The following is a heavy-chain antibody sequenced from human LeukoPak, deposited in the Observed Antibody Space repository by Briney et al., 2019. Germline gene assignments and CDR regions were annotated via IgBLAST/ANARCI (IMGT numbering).Heavy chain of an antibody. CDR1: GFTFSSYA. D-gene: IGHD5-24*01. Sequence: GRSLSLSYAASGFTFSSYAMSWVRQAPGKGLEWVSAISGGGGSTYYADSVKGRFTISRDNSKNTLYLQMNSLRAEDTAVYYCAKVLGHPQRGLQLGYYYYGMDVWGQGTTVTVSS. CDR3: AKVLGHPQRGLQLGYYYYGMDV. V-gene: IGHV3-23*01. J-gene: IGHJ6*02. CDR2: ISGGGGST.